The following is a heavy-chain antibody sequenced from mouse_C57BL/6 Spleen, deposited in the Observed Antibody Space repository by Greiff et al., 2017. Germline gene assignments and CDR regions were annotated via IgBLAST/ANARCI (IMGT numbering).Heavy chain of an antibody. Sequence: EVMLVESGGDLVKPGGSLKLSCAASGFTFSSYGMSWVRQTPDKRLEWVATISSGGSSTYYPDSVKGRFTISRDKAKNTLYLQLSSLKSEDTAMYYCARQDLGFCYWGQGTTLTVSS. CDR2: ISSGGSST. CDR1: GFTFSSYG. V-gene: IGHV5-6*01. J-gene: IGHJ2*01. CDR3: ARQDLGFCY.